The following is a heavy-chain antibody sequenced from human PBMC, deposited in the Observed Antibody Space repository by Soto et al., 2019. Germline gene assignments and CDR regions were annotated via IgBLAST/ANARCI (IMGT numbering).Heavy chain of an antibody. CDR1: GLIFRSYS. CDR3: ARYIRGPTVYYFDF. Sequence: GGSLRLSCAASGLIFRSYSMAWVRQAPGKGLEWLSYITSSSAYIYYADSVRGRFTISRDNSKDTVDLQMNGLRAEDTAVYYCARYIRGPTVYYFDFWGPGVLVTVSS. D-gene: IGHD1-1*01. CDR2: ITSSSAYI. J-gene: IGHJ4*02. V-gene: IGHV3-21*04.